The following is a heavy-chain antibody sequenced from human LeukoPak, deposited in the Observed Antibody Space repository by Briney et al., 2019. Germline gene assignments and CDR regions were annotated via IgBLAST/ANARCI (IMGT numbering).Heavy chain of an antibody. Sequence: PSETLSLTCTVSGGSISSGGYYWSWIRQPPGKGLEWIGYIYHSGSTFYNSSLKSRVTISVDRSKNQFSLKLSSVTAADTAVYYCARGRWEHQGAFDIWGQGTMVTVSS. D-gene: IGHD1-26*01. V-gene: IGHV4-30-2*01. CDR2: IYHSGST. J-gene: IGHJ3*02. CDR3: ARGRWEHQGAFDI. CDR1: GGSISSGGYY.